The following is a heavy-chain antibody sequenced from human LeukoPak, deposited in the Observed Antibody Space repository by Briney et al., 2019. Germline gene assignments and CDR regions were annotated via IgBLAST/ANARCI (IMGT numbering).Heavy chain of an antibody. J-gene: IGHJ4*02. Sequence: ASVKVSCKASGYTFTSCDINWVRQATGQGLEWMGWMNPNSGNTGYAQKFQGRVTMTRDTSISTAYMELSRLRSDDTAVYYCARATYGDAFDYWGQGTLVTVSS. CDR3: ARATYGDAFDY. CDR2: MNPNSGNT. V-gene: IGHV1-8*01. D-gene: IGHD4-17*01. CDR1: GYTFTSCD.